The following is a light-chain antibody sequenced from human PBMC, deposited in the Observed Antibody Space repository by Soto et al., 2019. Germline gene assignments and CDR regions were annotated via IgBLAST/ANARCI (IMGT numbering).Light chain of an antibody. CDR3: LQHFDYPWT. Sequence: DIVMAQSPDSLAVSLGERATVNCKSSQSVLSTSDNKNYLAWYQQKPGQPPKALIYWASTRESGVPDRFSGSGSGTDFTLTINSLQAEDVAVYYCLQHFDYPWTFGQGTKVEIK. CDR2: WAS. CDR1: QSVLSTSDNKNY. J-gene: IGKJ1*01. V-gene: IGKV4-1*01.